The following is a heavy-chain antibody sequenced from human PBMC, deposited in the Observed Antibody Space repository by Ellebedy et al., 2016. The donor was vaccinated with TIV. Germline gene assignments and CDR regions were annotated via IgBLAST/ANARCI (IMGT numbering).Heavy chain of an antibody. CDR1: GFTVSSNY. J-gene: IGHJ6*02. CDR2: IYSGGST. CDR3: ARDSYGLRFLEPHGSVEYYYGMDV. V-gene: IGHV3-53*01. D-gene: IGHD3-3*01. Sequence: PGGSLRLSCAASGFTVSSNYMSWVRQAPGKGLEWVSVIYSGGSTYYADSVKGRFTISRDNSKNTLYLQMNSLRAEDTAVYYCARDSYGLRFLEPHGSVEYYYGMDVWGQGTTVTVSS.